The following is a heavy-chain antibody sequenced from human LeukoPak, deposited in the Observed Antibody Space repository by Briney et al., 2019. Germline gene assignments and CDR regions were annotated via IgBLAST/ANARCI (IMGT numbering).Heavy chain of an antibody. CDR3: ARVDRGVVVS. CDR2: INHSGST. D-gene: IGHD2-15*01. V-gene: IGHV4-34*01. Sequence: SETLSLTCAVYGGSFSGYYWSWIRQPPGKGLEWIGEINHSGSTNYNPSLKSRVTISVDKSKNQFSLKLSSVTAADTAVYYCARVDRGVVVSWGQGTLVTVSS. CDR1: GGSFSGYY. J-gene: IGHJ4*02.